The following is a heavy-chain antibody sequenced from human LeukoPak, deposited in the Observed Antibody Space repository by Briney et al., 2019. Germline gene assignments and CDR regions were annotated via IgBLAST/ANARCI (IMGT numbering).Heavy chain of an antibody. D-gene: IGHD3-22*01. CDR1: GFTFSSYW. V-gene: IGHV3-7*01. J-gene: IGHJ4*02. Sequence: GGSLRLSCAASGFTFSSYWMSWVRQAPGKGLEWVANIKQDGSEKYYVDSVKGRFTISRDNAKNSLYLQMNSLRAEDTAVYYCARDALDRYYYDSSGHPDYWGQGTLVTVSS. CDR2: IKQDGSEK. CDR3: ARDALDRYYYDSSGHPDY.